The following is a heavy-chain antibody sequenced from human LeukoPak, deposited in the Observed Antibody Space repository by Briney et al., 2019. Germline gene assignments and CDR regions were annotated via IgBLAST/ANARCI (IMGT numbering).Heavy chain of an antibody. J-gene: IGHJ6*03. V-gene: IGHV3-64*01. CDR3: ARGVGSSLPYYYYMDV. CDR2: ISDNGVST. D-gene: IGHD6-6*01. CDR1: GFTFSSYW. Sequence: GGSLRLSCAASGFTFSSYWMHWVRQAPGKGLEYVSVISDNGVSTNYASSVKGRFTISRDNSKNTLYLQMDSLRVEDMAVYYCARGVGSSLPYYYYMDVWGKGTTVAVSS.